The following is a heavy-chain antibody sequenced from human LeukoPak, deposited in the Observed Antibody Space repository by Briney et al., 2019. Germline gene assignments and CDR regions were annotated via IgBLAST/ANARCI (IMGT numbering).Heavy chain of an antibody. CDR3: AKDLGYFDWLPYYYYYYMDV. J-gene: IGHJ6*03. V-gene: IGHV3-23*01. D-gene: IGHD3-9*01. Sequence: AISDSGGSTQYADSVKGRFTISRDNSKNTLYLQMNSLRAEDTAVYYCAKDLGYFDWLPYYYYYYMDVWGKGTTVTVSS. CDR2: ISDSGGST.